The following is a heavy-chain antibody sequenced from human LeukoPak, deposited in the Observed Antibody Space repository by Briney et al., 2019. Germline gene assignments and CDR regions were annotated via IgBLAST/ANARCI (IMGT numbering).Heavy chain of an antibody. J-gene: IGHJ6*02. CDR1: GGTFSSYA. D-gene: IGHD3-10*01. CDR2: IIPILGIA. V-gene: IGHV1-69*04. CDR3: ARDFPTYYYGSGSLSGGMDV. Sequence: ASVKVSCKASGGTFSSYAISWVRQAPGQGLEWMGRIIPILGIANYAQKFQGRVTITADKSTSTAYMELSSLRSEDTAVYYCARDFPTYYYGSGSLSGGMDVWGQGTTVTVSS.